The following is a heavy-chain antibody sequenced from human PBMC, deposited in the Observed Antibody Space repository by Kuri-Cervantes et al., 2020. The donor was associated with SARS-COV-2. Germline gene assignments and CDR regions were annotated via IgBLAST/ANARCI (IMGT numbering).Heavy chain of an antibody. V-gene: IGHV4-61*01. Sequence: SETLSLTCTVSGGSISSSSYYWSWIRQPPGKGLEWIGYIYYSGSTNYNPSLKSRVTISVDTSKNQFSLKLSSVTAADTAVYYCARGSCGGDCYSYYYYYYMDVWGKGTTVTDSS. CDR3: ARGSCGGDCYSYYYYYYMDV. CDR1: GGSISSSSYY. CDR2: IYYSGST. D-gene: IGHD2-21*01. J-gene: IGHJ6*03.